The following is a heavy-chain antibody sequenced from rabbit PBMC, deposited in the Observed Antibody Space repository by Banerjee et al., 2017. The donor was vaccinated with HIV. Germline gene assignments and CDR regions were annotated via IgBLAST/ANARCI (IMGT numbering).Heavy chain of an antibody. CDR2: INTSSGNT. D-gene: IGHD4-1*01. CDR1: GFTLSSYW. CDR3: ARDLAGVIGWNFNL. J-gene: IGHJ4*01. V-gene: IGHV1S40*01. Sequence: QSLEESGGDLVKPGASLTLTCTASGFTLSSYWICWVRQAPGKGLEWIACINTSSGNTVYASWAKGRFTISRTSSTTVTLQMTSLTAADTATYFCARDLAGVIGWNFNLWGPGTLVTVS.